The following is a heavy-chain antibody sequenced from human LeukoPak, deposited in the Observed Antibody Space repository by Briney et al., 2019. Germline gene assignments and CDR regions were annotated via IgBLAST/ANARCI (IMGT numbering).Heavy chain of an antibody. Sequence: GGSLRLSCAASGFTFSSYGMHWVRQAPGKGLEWVAVISYDGSNKYYADSVKGRFTISRDNSKNTLYLQMNSLRAEDTAVYYCAKDLAQFRYYYGMDVWGQGTTVTVSS. CDR3: AKDLAQFRYYYGMDV. CDR1: GFTFSSYG. J-gene: IGHJ6*02. CDR2: ISYDGSNK. D-gene: IGHD3-3*02. V-gene: IGHV3-30*18.